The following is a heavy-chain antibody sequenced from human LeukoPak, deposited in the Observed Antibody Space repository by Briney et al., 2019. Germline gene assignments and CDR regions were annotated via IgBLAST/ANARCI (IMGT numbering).Heavy chain of an antibody. V-gene: IGHV3-7*03. D-gene: IGHD3-3*01. CDR3: AKATDGFWSGYPDY. CDR1: GFTFSSYW. CDR2: IKQDGSEK. J-gene: IGHJ4*02. Sequence: GGSLRLSCAASGFTFSSYWMSWVRQAPGKGLEWVANIKQDGSEKYYVDSVKGRFTISRDNAKNSPYLQMNSLRAEDTALYYCAKATDGFWSGYPDYWGQGTLVTVSS.